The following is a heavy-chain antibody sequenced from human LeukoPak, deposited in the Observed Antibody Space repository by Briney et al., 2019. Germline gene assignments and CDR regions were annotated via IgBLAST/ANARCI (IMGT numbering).Heavy chain of an antibody. V-gene: IGHV1-18*01. J-gene: IGHJ4*02. D-gene: IGHD6-13*01. CDR1: GYTFTNYG. Sequence: ASVKVSCKASGYTFTNYGISWVRQAPGQGLEWMGWISAYNGNTNYAQKLQGRVTMTTDTSTSTAYMELRSLRSDDTAVYYCARVKGIGSSWYYGVYYFDYWGQGTLVTVSS. CDR3: ARVKGIGSSWYYGVYYFDY. CDR2: ISAYNGNT.